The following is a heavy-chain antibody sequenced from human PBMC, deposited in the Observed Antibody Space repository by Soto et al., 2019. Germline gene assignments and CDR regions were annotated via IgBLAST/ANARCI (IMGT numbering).Heavy chain of an antibody. J-gene: IGHJ4*02. V-gene: IGHV1-18*04. CDR1: GYTXNSYG. CDR2: ISAYNGNT. CDR3: ARFSSGWYPDY. Sequence: SXKVSYKASGYTXNSYGIRLVRQAPGQGLEWMGWISAYNGNTNYAQKLQGRVTMTTYKSTSTAYMELRSMRSDATAVYYCARFSSGWYPDYWGQGTLVTVSS. D-gene: IGHD6-19*01.